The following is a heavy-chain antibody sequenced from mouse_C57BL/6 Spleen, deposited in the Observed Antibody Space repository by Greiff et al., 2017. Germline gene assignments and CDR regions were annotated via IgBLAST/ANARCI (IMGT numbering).Heavy chain of an antibody. D-gene: IGHD4-1*01. CDR1: GYTFTDYE. V-gene: IGHV1-15*01. CDR3: TRSGSNYSYFDD. Sequence: QVQLKQSGAELVRPGASVTLSCKASGYTFTDYEMHWVKQTPVHGLEWIGAIDPETGGTAYNQKFKGKAILTADKSSSTAYMEHRSLTSEDSAVYYCTRSGSNYSYFDDWGTGTTVTVSS. J-gene: IGHJ1*03. CDR2: IDPETGGT.